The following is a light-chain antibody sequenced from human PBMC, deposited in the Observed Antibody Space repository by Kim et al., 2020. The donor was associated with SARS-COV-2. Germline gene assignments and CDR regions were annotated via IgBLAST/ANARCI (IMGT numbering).Light chain of an antibody. V-gene: IGKV3D-15*01. Sequence: EVVMTQSPATLSVSPGERATLSCRTSQSVTTTLAWYQQRPGQAPRLLIYGASNRATGIPDRFSGSGSGTEFTLTISSLQSEDFAVYYCQQYNNWPRTFGQGTKLEI. J-gene: IGKJ2*01. CDR2: GAS. CDR3: QQYNNWPRT. CDR1: QSVTTT.